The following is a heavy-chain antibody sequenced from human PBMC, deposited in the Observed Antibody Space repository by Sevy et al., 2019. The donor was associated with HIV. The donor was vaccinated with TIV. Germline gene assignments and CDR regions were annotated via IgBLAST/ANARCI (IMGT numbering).Heavy chain of an antibody. J-gene: IGHJ3*02. CDR2: INPNSGGT. Sequence: VSVKVSCKASGYTFTGYYMHWVRQAPGQGLEWMGWINPNSGGTNYAQKFQGRVTMTRDTSISTAYMELSRLRSDDTAVYYCARVCYYDSSGYYYDGPYDAFDIWGQGTMVTVSS. CDR3: ARVCYYDSSGYYYDGPYDAFDI. D-gene: IGHD3-22*01. CDR1: GYTFTGYY. V-gene: IGHV1-2*02.